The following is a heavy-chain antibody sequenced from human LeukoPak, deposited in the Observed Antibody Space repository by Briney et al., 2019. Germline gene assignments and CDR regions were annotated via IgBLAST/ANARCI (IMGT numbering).Heavy chain of an antibody. J-gene: IGHJ4*02. D-gene: IGHD3-10*01. CDR1: GGSFSGYY. V-gene: IGHV4-59*01. CDR2: IDYSGST. Sequence: SETLSLTCTVYGGSFSGYYWSWIRQPPGKGLEWIGYIDYSGSTKYNPSLKSRVSISVDTSKNQFSLKMSSVTAADTALYYCVREGSSSRFVDYWGQGTLVTVSS. CDR3: VREGSSSRFVDY.